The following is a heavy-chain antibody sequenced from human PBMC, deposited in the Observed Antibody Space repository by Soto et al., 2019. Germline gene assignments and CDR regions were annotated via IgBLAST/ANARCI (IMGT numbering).Heavy chain of an antibody. CDR2: IYYSGST. D-gene: IGHD3-10*01. Sequence: LCGGSISSGDYYWSWIRQPPGKGLEWIGYIYYSGSTYYNPSLKSRVTISVDTSKNQFSLKLSSVTAADTAVYYCARETITMVRGVISWGQGTLVTVSS. J-gene: IGHJ5*02. V-gene: IGHV4-30-4*01. CDR1: GGSISSGDYY. CDR3: ARETITMVRGVIS.